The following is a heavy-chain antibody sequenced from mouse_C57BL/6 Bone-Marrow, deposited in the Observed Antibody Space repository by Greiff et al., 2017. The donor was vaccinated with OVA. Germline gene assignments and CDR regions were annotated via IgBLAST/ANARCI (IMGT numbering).Heavy chain of an antibody. J-gene: IGHJ2*01. CDR3: ARWDYYYEDYFDY. Sequence: VHVKQSGPVLVKPGASVKMSCKASGYTFTDYYMNWVKQSHGKSLEWIGVINPYNGGTSYNQKFKGKATLTVDKSSSTAYMELNSLTSEDSAVYYCARWDYYYEDYFDYWGQGTTLTVSS. CDR1: GYTFTDYY. V-gene: IGHV1-19*01. CDR2: INPYNGGT. D-gene: IGHD1-1*01.